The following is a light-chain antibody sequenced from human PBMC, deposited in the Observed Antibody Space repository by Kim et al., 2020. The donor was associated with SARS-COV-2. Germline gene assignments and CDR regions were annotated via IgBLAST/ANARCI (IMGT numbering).Light chain of an antibody. V-gene: IGKV3-20*01. CDR2: GAS. CDR1: QSISSSY. Sequence: EIVLTQSPGTLSLSPGERATLSCRASQSISSSYLGWYQQKPGQAPRLLIYGASSRATGIPDRFSGSGSGTEFTLTISRLEPEDFAVYYCQHYGSAPYSFGQGTKLEIK. J-gene: IGKJ2*03. CDR3: QHYGSAPYS.